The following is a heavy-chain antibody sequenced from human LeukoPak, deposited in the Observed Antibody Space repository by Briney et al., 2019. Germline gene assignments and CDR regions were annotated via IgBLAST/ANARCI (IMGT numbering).Heavy chain of an antibody. CDR2: IWYDGSKK. V-gene: IGHV3-33*06. CDR3: AKDKPPNGYSGSYFDY. Sequence: TGGSLRLSCAASGFTFSSYGMHWVRQAPGKGLEWVAVIWYDGSKKYYADSVKGRFTISRDNSKNTLYLQMDSLRAEDTALYYCAKDKPPNGYSGSYFDYWGQGTLVTVSS. J-gene: IGHJ4*02. CDR1: GFTFSSYG. D-gene: IGHD1-26*01.